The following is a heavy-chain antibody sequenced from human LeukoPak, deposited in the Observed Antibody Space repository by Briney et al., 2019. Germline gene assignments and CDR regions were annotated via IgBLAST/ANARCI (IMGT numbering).Heavy chain of an antibody. V-gene: IGHV3-23*01. CDR1: GFTFSNYG. J-gene: IGHJ4*02. Sequence: GGSLRLSCAASGFTFSNYGMSWVRQAPGKGLEWVSAISDSGAGTYYADSVKGRFTISRDDAENSLYLQMNSLRAEDTAVYYCARVREYYSLFTDDYWGQGTLVTVSS. CDR3: ARVREYYSLFTDDY. CDR2: ISDSGAGT. D-gene: IGHD3-16*01.